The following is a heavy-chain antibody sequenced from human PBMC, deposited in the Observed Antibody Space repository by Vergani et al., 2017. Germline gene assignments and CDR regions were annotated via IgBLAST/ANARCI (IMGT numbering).Heavy chain of an antibody. D-gene: IGHD3-3*01. CDR3: AKSLIQLITNFGVAPPPGFDY. J-gene: IGHJ4*02. V-gene: IGHV3-23*01. Sequence: EVQLLESGGGLVQPGGSLTLSCAASGFIFSSYAMNWVRQAPGKGLEWVSGSIRDSTYYADSVKGRFTISRDNSKNKIYLQMNSLRADDTAGYYCAKSLIQLITNFGVAPPPGFDYWGQGTLVTVSS. CDR2: SIRDST. CDR1: GFIFSSYA.